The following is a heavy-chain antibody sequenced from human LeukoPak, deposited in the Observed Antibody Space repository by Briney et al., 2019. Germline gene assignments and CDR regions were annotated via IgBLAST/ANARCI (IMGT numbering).Heavy chain of an antibody. CDR1: GGTFSSYA. V-gene: IGHV1-69*13. CDR3: ARDTFDSSGTDY. D-gene: IGHD3-22*01. Sequence: SVKVSCKASGGTFSSYAISWVRQAPGQGLEWMGGIIPIFGTANYAQEFQGRVTITADESTSTAYMELSSLRSEDTAVYYCARDTFDSSGTDYWGQGTLVTVSS. J-gene: IGHJ4*02. CDR2: IIPIFGTA.